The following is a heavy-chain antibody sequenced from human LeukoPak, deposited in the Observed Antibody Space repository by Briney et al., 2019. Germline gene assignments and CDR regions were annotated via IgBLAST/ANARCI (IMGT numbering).Heavy chain of an antibody. V-gene: IGHV4-59*08. CDR2: VYYSGST. CDR1: GGSINNYY. J-gene: IGHJ5*02. CDR3: ARFDWGYPLDP. Sequence: PSETLSLTCTVSGGSINNYYWSWIRQPPGKGLELIGYVYYSGSTNYYNPSLKSRVTISVDTSRNQFSLRLNSVTAADTAVYYCARFDWGYPLDPWGQGTLVTVSS. D-gene: IGHD3-9*01.